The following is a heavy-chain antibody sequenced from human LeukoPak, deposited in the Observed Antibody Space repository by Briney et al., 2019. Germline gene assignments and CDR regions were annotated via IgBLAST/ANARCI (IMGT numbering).Heavy chain of an antibody. J-gene: IGHJ3*02. Sequence: PSETLSLTCTVSGGSIRSYYWSWIRQPPGRGLEWVGYFYYSGSTNYNPSLKSRVTLSVDPSKNQFSLKLNSVTAADTAVYYCARKKGSGWDSWAFDIWGQGTMVTVSS. CDR1: GGSIRSYY. CDR3: ARKKGSGWDSWAFDI. CDR2: FYYSGST. D-gene: IGHD6-19*01. V-gene: IGHV4-59*01.